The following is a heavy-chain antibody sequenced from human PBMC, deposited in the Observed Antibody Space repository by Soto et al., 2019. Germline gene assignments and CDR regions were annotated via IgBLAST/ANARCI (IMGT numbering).Heavy chain of an antibody. V-gene: IGHV3-7*03. J-gene: IGHJ5*02. CDR2: IKQDGSEK. Sequence: GGSLRLSCETSGFRFSLYSMNWVRQAPGKGLEWVAYIKQDGSEKSYVDSVKGRFSISRDNTKNTVYLQMNSLGAEDTAVYYCAKIGSVRAVLDPWGQGALVTVS. CDR1: GFRFSLYS. D-gene: IGHD3-10*01. CDR3: AKIGSVRAVLDP.